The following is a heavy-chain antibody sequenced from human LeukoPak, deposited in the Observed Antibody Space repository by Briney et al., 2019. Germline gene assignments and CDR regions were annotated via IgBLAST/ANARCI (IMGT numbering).Heavy chain of an antibody. D-gene: IGHD2-2*02. J-gene: IGHJ6*02. CDR2: INPNSGGT. Sequence: ASVKVSCKASGYTFTGYYMHWVRQAPGQGLEWMGWINPNSGGTNYAQKFQGRVTMTRDTSISTAYMELSRPRSDDTAVYYCARAGVVVVPAAIPIIGTNYYGMDVWGQGTTVTVSS. V-gene: IGHV1-2*02. CDR1: GYTFTGYY. CDR3: ARAGVVVVPAAIPIIGTNYYGMDV.